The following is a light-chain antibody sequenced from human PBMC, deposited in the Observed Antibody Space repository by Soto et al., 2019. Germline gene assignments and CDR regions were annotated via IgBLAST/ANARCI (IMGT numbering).Light chain of an antibody. CDR1: QSVSSN. V-gene: IGKV3-15*01. J-gene: IGKJ5*01. CDR2: GAS. CDR3: QQYGSSPIT. Sequence: ELVMTQSPATLSVSPGERATLSCRASQSVSSNLAWYQKKPGQAPRILIYGASTRATGIPARFSGSGSGTDFNLTISRLETEDFAVYECQQYGSSPITFGQGTRVEIK.